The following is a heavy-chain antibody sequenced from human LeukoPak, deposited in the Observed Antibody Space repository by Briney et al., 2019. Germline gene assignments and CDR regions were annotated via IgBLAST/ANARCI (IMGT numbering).Heavy chain of an antibody. CDR2: IHYSGST. Sequence: SSETLSLTCTVSGGSMSSGSYYWAWIRQPPGKEMEWIGAIHYSGSTYYNPYLKRRVTISADMSTNKFYLRLSSVTAADTAVYYCVRHPHHTNMDVWGQGTTVIVSS. V-gene: IGHV4-39*01. CDR1: GGSMSSGSYY. CDR3: VRHPHHTNMDV. J-gene: IGHJ6*02.